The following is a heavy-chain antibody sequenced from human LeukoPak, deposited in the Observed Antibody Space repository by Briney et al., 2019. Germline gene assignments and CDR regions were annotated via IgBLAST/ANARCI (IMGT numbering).Heavy chain of an antibody. J-gene: IGHJ5*02. CDR1: GYSFANYW. Sequence: GESLKISCKGFGYSFANYWIGWVRQMPGKGLEWMGIIYPGDSDTRYSPSFQGQVTISADKSVSTAYLQWSSLKASDTAMYYCARLTTTVTDPGVDWFDPWGQGTLVTVSS. CDR2: IYPGDSDT. CDR3: ARLTTTVTDPGVDWFDP. V-gene: IGHV5-51*01. D-gene: IGHD4-17*01.